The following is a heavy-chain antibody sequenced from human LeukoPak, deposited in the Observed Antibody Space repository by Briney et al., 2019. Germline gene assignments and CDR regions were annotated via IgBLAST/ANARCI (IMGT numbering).Heavy chain of an antibody. J-gene: IGHJ4*02. D-gene: IGHD6-13*01. CDR3: AKWGDTGYSSSWYEN. Sequence: GGSLRLSCSASGFTFTTYGMNWVRQAPGKGLEWVSAISGSGGSTYYADSVKGRFTISRDNSKNTLYLQMNSLRAEDTAVYYCAKWGDTGYSSSWYENWGQGTLVTVSS. V-gene: IGHV3-23*01. CDR1: GFTFTTYG. CDR2: ISGSGGST.